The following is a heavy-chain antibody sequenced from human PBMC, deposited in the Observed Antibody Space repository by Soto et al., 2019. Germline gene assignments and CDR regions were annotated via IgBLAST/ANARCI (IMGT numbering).Heavy chain of an antibody. CDR3: ARDQSVLLWFGERGYYGMDV. CDR1: GFTFSDYY. D-gene: IGHD3-10*01. J-gene: IGHJ6*02. V-gene: IGHV3-11*01. CDR2: ISSSGSTI. Sequence: GGSLRLSCAACGFTFSDYYMSWIRQAPGKXLEWVSYISSSGSTIYYADSVKGRFTISRDNAKNSLYLQMNSLRAEDTAVYYCARDQSVLLWFGERGYYGMDVWGQGTTVTVSS.